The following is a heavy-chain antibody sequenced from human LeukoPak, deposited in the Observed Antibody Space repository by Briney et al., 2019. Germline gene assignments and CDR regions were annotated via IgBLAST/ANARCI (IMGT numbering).Heavy chain of an antibody. Sequence: RASVKVSCKASGYTFTSYGISWVRQAPGQGLEWMGWISAYNGNTNYAQKLQGRVTMTRNTSISTAYMELSSLRSEDTAVYYCARATRRMVRGVIQWYYFDYWGQGTLVTVSS. J-gene: IGHJ4*02. V-gene: IGHV1-18*01. D-gene: IGHD3-10*01. CDR1: GYTFTSYG. CDR2: ISAYNGNT. CDR3: ARATRRMVRGVIQWYYFDY.